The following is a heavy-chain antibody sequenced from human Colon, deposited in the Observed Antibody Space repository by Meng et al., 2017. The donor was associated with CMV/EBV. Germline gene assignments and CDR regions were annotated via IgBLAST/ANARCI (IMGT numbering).Heavy chain of an antibody. CDR1: GGYITGDTFH. V-gene: IGHV4-39*07. D-gene: IGHD2/OR15-2a*01. J-gene: IGHJ5*02. CDR2: IYYSGII. CDR3: ARDCCNMRSWFDP. Sequence: PLQESAPGLVKPSETLSLPCTVYGGYITGDTFHGAWILQPPGKGLGWIGSIYYSGIIYYNTSLTSRVTISVDTSRNRFSLKLTSLTAADTAVYYCARDCCNMRSWFDPWGQGILVTVSS.